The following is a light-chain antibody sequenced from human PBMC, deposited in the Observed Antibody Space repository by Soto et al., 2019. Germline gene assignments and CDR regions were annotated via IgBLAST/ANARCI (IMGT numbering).Light chain of an antibody. V-gene: IGLV1-51*01. CDR2: DND. CDR1: SSNIGKSY. J-gene: IGLJ3*02. Sequence: QSMLTQPPSVSAAPGQEVTISCSGSSSNIGKSYVSWYRQIPGTAPKMLIYDNDKRPSGVPDRSSGFKSGTSATLGITGLQTGDEAAYYCLTWHSIRSAWVFGRGTKLTVL. CDR3: LTWHSIRSAWV.